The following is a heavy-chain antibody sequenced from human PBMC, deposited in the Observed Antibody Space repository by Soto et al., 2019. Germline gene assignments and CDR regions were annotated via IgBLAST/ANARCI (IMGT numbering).Heavy chain of an antibody. CDR2: VSGNAGST. Sequence: PGGSLRLSCAASEFSFSSYTMTWVRQAPGKGLEWISAVSGNAGSTYYADSVKGRFTISRDNSKNTLHLHMSSLRAEDTALYYCAKSFTPGAAPATLWDYWGQGTLVTVSS. CDR3: AKSFTPGAAPATLWDY. V-gene: IGHV3-23*01. J-gene: IGHJ4*02. CDR1: EFSFSSYT. D-gene: IGHD6-13*01.